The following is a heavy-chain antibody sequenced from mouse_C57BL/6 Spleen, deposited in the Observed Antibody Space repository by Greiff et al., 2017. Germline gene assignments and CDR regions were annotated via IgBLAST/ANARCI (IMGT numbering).Heavy chain of an antibody. J-gene: IGHJ4*01. Sequence: VQLQQSGAELVKPGASVKISCKASGYAFSRYWMNWVKQRPGKGLEWIGKISPGDGDTNYNGQFKGKATLPADKSSSTAYMQLSSLSSEDSAVYVCARERAYNYDSAMDDWGQGTSVTASS. CDR2: ISPGDGDT. CDR3: ARERAYNYDSAMDD. V-gene: IGHV1-80*01. CDR1: GYAFSRYW. D-gene: IGHD2-12*01.